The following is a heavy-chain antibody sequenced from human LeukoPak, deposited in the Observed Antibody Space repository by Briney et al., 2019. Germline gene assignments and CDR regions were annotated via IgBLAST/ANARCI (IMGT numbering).Heavy chain of an antibody. J-gene: IGHJ4*02. Sequence: PGGSLRLSCAASGFTFSSYAMSWVRQAPGKGLEWVSAISGSGGSTYYADSVKGRFTISRDNSKNTLYLQVNSLRAEDTAVYYCAKGRRGVTCNFDYWGQGTLVTVSS. CDR2: ISGSGGST. CDR1: GFTFSSYA. CDR3: AKGRRGVTCNFDY. D-gene: IGHD2-21*02. V-gene: IGHV3-23*01.